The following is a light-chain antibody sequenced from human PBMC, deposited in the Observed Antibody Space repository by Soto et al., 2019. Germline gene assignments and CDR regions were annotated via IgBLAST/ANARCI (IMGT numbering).Light chain of an antibody. Sequence: DIQMTQSPSTLSASVGYRVTITCRASQSISGWLAWYQQKPGKAPNLLMYDASTLESGVPSRFSGSGSGAEFTLTISGLQPDDFATYFCQQYTSYLVTFGGGTKVDIK. J-gene: IGKJ4*01. CDR2: DAS. CDR3: QQYTSYLVT. V-gene: IGKV1-5*01. CDR1: QSISGW.